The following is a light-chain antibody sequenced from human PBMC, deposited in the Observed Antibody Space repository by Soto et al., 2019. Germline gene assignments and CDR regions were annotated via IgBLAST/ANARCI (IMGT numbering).Light chain of an antibody. V-gene: IGKV1-5*03. CDR1: QSISSS. CDR2: KAS. Sequence: DIQMTQSPSTLSASVGDRVTITCRASQSISSSLAWHQQKPGKAPNLLIYKASSLEDGVLSRFSGSGSGTEFTLTISSLQPDDFATYYCQYYNSYSQTFGQGTKVEIK. CDR3: QYYNSYSQT. J-gene: IGKJ1*01.